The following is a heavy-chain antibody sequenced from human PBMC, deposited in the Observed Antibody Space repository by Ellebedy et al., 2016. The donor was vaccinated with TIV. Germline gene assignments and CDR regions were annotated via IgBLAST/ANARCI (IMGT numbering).Heavy chain of an antibody. CDR3: ARVVGATSVYYYGMDV. CDR2: IHYSGTT. V-gene: IGHV4-59*04. J-gene: IGHJ6*02. D-gene: IGHD1-26*01. Sequence: MPSETLSLTCIVSGGSIRSYYWVWIRQPPGKSLEWIGNIHYSGTTYYNPSLKSRVTMSVDTSENQYSLKLSSMTAADTAVYFCARVVGATSVYYYGMDVWGQGTTVTVSS. CDR1: GGSIRSYY.